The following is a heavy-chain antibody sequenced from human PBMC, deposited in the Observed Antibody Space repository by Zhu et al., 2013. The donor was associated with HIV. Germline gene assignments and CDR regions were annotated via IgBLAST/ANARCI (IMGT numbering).Heavy chain of an antibody. J-gene: IGHJ4*02. Sequence: EVQLVETGGGLIQPGGSLRLSCVASGFTVTSSYMSWVRQAPGEGLECVSVIYSGGGTYYADSVKGRFTISRDSSKNTLYLQMNNLRAEDTAVYYCARDMTVRNWGQGTPVTVSS. D-gene: IGHD3-10*01. CDR2: IYSGGGT. V-gene: IGHV3-53*02. CDR3: ARDMTVRN. CDR1: GFTVTSSY.